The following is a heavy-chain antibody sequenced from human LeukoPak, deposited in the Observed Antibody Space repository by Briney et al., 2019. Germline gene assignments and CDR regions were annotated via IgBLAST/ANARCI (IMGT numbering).Heavy chain of an antibody. Sequence: SETLSLTCTVSGGSISSYYWSWIRQPPGKGPEWIGYIYYSGSTNYNPSLKSRVTISVDTSKNQFSLKLSSVTAADTAVYFCARHEDSGDALDIWGQGTMVTVSS. CDR1: GGSISSYY. CDR3: ARHEDSGDALDI. D-gene: IGHD1-26*01. J-gene: IGHJ3*02. V-gene: IGHV4-59*08. CDR2: IYYSGST.